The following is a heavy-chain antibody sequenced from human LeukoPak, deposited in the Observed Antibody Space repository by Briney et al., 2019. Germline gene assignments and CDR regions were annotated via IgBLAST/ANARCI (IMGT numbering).Heavy chain of an antibody. J-gene: IGHJ3*02. D-gene: IGHD1-26*01. V-gene: IGHV3-30*02. CDR2: IRYDGSNK. CDR3: ASRASGSYLEDAFDI. CDR1: GFTFSSYG. Sequence: PGGSLRLSCAASGFTFSSYGMHWVRQAPGKGLEWVAFIRYDGSNKYYADSVKGRFTISRDNAKNSLYLQMNSLRAEDTAVYYCASRASGSYLEDAFDIWGQGTMVTVSS.